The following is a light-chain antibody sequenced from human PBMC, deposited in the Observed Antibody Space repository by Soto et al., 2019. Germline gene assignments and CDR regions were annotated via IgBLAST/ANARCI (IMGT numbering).Light chain of an antibody. CDR1: SSDVGGYNY. V-gene: IGLV2-14*01. J-gene: IGLJ1*01. Sequence: QSVLTQPASVSGSPGQSITISCAGTSSDVGGYNYVSWYQQHPGKAPKLLLYEVSNRPSWVSDRFSGSKSANTASLTISGLQAEDEANYYCSSYTNTTTLEVFGPGTKATVL. CDR2: EVS. CDR3: SSYTNTTTLEV.